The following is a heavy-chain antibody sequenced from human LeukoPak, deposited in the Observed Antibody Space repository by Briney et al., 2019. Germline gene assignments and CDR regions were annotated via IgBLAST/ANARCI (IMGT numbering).Heavy chain of an antibody. CDR2: ISYDGSNK. D-gene: IGHD1-26*01. CDR3: ARDKVVGATHFDY. CDR1: GFTFSSYA. Sequence: GRSLRLSCAASGFTFSSYAMHWVRQAPGKGLEWVAVISYDGSNKYYADSVKGRFTISRDNAKNSLSLQMNSLRAEDTAVYYCARDKVVGATHFDYWGQGTLVTVSS. V-gene: IGHV3-30*04. J-gene: IGHJ4*02.